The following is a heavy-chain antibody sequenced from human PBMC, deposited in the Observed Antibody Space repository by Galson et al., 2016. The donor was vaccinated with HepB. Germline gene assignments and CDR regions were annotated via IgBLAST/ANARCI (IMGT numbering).Heavy chain of an antibody. J-gene: IGHJ3*02. D-gene: IGHD4-17*01. CDR3: ARVNYRDYVSGVFDI. Sequence: LSLTCAVYGGSFSGYHWSWIRPPPGKGLEWIGEINQSGSTNYNPSLKSRVPISVDTSKSQFSLKLSSVTAADTAVYYCARVNYRDYVSGVFDIWGQGTLVTVSS. V-gene: IGHV4-34*01. CDR1: GGSFSGYH. CDR2: INQSGST.